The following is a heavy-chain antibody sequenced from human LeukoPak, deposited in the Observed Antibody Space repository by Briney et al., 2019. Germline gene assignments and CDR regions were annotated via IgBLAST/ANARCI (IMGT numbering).Heavy chain of an antibody. V-gene: IGHV3-33*01. D-gene: IGHD6-19*01. Sequence: PGGSLRLSCAASGFTFSNYGMNWVRQAPGKGLEWVAVIWYDGSDRYYADSVKGRFTISRDNSRNTLYLQMNSLRAEDTAVYYCARGYSCGELNWFDPWGQGTLVTVSS. J-gene: IGHJ5*02. CDR2: IWYDGSDR. CDR3: ARGYSCGELNWFDP. CDR1: GFTFSNYG.